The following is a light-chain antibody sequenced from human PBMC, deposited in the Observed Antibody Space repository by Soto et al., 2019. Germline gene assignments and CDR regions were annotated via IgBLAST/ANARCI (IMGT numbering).Light chain of an antibody. V-gene: IGLV1-47*02. Sequence: QSVLTQPPSASGTPGQRVTISCSGSSSNIGSNYVYWYQQLPGTAPKLLIYSNNQRPSGVPDRFSGSKSGTSASPAISGLRSEDEADYYCEAWDESLSVSYLFGTGTKFAVL. CDR3: EAWDESLSVSYL. J-gene: IGLJ1*01. CDR2: SNN. CDR1: SSNIGSNY.